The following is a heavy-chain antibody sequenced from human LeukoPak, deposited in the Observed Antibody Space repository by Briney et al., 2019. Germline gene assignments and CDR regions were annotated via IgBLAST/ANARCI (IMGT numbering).Heavy chain of an antibody. CDR1: GGTFSSYA. Sequence: ASVKVSCKASGGTFSSYAISWVRQAPGQGLEWMGRIIPILGIANYAQKFQGRVTITADKSTSTAYMELSSLRSEDTAVYYCARDWFYYGSGSHSYYFDYWGQGTLVTVSS. D-gene: IGHD3-10*01. CDR3: ARDWFYYGSGSHSYYFDY. J-gene: IGHJ4*02. CDR2: IIPILGIA. V-gene: IGHV1-69*04.